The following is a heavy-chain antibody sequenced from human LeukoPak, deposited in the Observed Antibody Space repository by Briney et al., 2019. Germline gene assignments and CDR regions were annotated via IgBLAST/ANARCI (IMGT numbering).Heavy chain of an antibody. V-gene: IGHV4-34*01. J-gene: IGHJ4*02. D-gene: IGHD3-10*01. CDR1: GGSFSGYY. CDR2: INHSGST. Sequence: SETLSLTCAVYGGSFSGYYWSWIRQPPGKGLEWIGEINHSGSTNYNPSLKSRVTISVDTSTNQFSLKLRSVSAAGTAVYYCARGGSATAPFDYWGQGTLVTVSS. CDR3: ARGGSATAPFDY.